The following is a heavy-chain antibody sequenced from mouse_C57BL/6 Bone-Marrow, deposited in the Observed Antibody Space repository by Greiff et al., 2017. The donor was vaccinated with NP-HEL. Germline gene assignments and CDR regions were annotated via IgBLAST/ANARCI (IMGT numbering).Heavy chain of an antibody. CDR1: GYTFTDYN. D-gene: IGHD1-1*01. CDR3: ARDYYGSSYEVAWFAY. V-gene: IGHV1-18*01. CDR2: INPNNGGT. J-gene: IGHJ3*01. Sequence: EVQLVESGPELVKPGASVKIPCKASGYTFTDYNMDWVKQSHGKSLEWIGDINPNNGGTIYNQKFKGKATLTVDKSSSTAYMELRSLTSEDTAVYYCARDYYGSSYEVAWFAYWGQGTLVTVSA.